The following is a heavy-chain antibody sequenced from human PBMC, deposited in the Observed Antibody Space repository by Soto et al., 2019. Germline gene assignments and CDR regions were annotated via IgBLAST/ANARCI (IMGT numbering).Heavy chain of an antibody. D-gene: IGHD5-12*01. CDR1: GFTFSSYA. J-gene: IGHJ5*01. Sequence: EVQLLESGGGLVQPGGSLRLSCAASGFTFSSYAMSWVRQAPGKGLEWVSAISGSGGSTFYADSVKGRFTISRDTSKNTLFLQMNSLRAEDTAVYYCAKVRGRGYDWFDSWGHGTLVTVSS. CDR2: ISGSGGST. CDR3: AKVRGRGYDWFDS. V-gene: IGHV3-23*01.